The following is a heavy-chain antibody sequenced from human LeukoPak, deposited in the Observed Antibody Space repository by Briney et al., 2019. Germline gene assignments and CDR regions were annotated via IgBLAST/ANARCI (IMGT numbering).Heavy chain of an antibody. D-gene: IGHD6-6*01. Sequence: PGGSLRLSCAASGFSFSNYAMSWVRQAPGKGLEWVSGISAGGGSPYSADSVKGRFTISRDNSKNTLYMQMNSLRAEYTAVYYCAKDSSSSLYYFDCWGQGTLVTVSS. CDR3: AKDSSSSLYYFDC. CDR1: GFSFSNYA. CDR2: ISAGGGSP. J-gene: IGHJ4*02. V-gene: IGHV3-23*01.